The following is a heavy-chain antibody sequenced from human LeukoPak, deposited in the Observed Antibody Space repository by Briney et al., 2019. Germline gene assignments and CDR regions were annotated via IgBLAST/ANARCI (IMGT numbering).Heavy chain of an antibody. CDR2: IFYTGTA. CDR3: ASSRYYGDYYFDY. D-gene: IGHD4-17*01. Sequence: SETLSLTCIVSGGSLSNNNYFWAWIRQPPGKGLEWLGSIFYTGTAYYNPSLESPVTMSVDTSKNQFSLKLSSVTAADTAVFYCASSRYYGDYYFDYWGQGTLVTVSS. V-gene: IGHV4-39*07. J-gene: IGHJ4*02. CDR1: GGSLSNNNYF.